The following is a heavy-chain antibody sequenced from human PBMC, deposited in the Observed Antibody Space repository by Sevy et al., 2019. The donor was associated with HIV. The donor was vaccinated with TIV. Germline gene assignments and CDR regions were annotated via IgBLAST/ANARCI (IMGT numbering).Heavy chain of an antibody. Sequence: SETLSLTCTVSGGSITSLYWNWIRQPPGKGLEWIANIYYNGHINYNPSLKSRVTLSLDTSKNQFSLRLSSVTAADTAMYYCAGENAWGRGYSLGQGPVVTVSS. V-gene: IGHV4-59*08. CDR3: AGENAWGRGYS. CDR2: IYYNGHI. D-gene: IGHD1-26*01. J-gene: IGHJ4*02. CDR1: GGSITSLY.